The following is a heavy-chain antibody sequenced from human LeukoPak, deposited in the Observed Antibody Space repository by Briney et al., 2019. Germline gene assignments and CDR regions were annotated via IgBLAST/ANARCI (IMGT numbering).Heavy chain of an antibody. CDR1: GYTFTGYC. CDR2: INPNSGGT. V-gene: IGHV1-2*02. CDR3: ARSLLWFGESYYFDY. D-gene: IGHD3-10*01. Sequence: ASVKVSCKASGYTFTGYCMHWVRQAPGQGLEWMGWINPNSGGTNYAQKFQGRVTMTRDTSISTAYMELSRLRSDDTAVYYCARSLLWFGESYYFDYWGQGTLVTVSS. J-gene: IGHJ4*02.